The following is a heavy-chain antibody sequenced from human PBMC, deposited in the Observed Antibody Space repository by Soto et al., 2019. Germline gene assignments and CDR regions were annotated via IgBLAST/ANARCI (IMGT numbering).Heavy chain of an antibody. V-gene: IGHV1-69*06. D-gene: IGHD1-26*01. J-gene: IGHJ4*02. Sequence: VQLVQSGAEVKKAGSSVKVSCKASGGTFSCYAFSWVRQAPGQGLEWMGGIAPPFGAANYAQQFQGRVTITADKSTRTVYMELSSLRSEDTAVYYCASGVEGATDFDYWGQGTLVTVSS. CDR2: IAPPFGAA. CDR1: GGTFSCYA. CDR3: ASGVEGATDFDY.